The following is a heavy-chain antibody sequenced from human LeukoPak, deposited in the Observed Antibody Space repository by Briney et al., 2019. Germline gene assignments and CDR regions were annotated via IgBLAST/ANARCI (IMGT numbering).Heavy chain of an antibody. CDR2: ISSSSSYI. D-gene: IGHD3-22*01. V-gene: IGHV3-21*01. CDR1: GFTFSSYS. CDR3: ARDEDNYYDSSGYSHGDY. Sequence: GGSLRLSCAASGFTFSSYSMNWVRQAPGKGLEWVSCISSSSSYIYYADSVKGRFTISRDNAKNSLYLQMNSLRAEDTAVYYCARDEDNYYDSSGYSHGDYWGQGTLVTVSS. J-gene: IGHJ4*02.